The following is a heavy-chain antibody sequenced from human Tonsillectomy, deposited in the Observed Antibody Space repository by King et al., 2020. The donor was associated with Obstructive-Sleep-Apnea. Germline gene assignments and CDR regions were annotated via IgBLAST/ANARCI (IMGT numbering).Heavy chain of an antibody. J-gene: IGHJ3*01. D-gene: IGHD3-16*01. Sequence: VQLVESGGGLVQPGGSLRLSCAASGITFSSYSMNWVRQAPGKGLEWVSYISSSISNIYYADSVKGRFTISSDNAKNSLYLQMNSLRAEDTAVYYCATGGPDAFDFWGRGTMVTVSS. V-gene: IGHV3-48*04. CDR3: ATGGPDAFDF. CDR1: GITFSSYS. CDR2: ISSSISNI.